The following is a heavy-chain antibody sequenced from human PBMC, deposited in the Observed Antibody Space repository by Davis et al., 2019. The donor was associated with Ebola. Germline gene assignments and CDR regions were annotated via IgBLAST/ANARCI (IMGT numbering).Heavy chain of an antibody. CDR1: GFTFSSYD. D-gene: IGHD2-2*01. J-gene: IGHJ4*02. CDR3: AREGKYRDESRTFDY. CDR2: ISGSGDTI. Sequence: PGSSLKISCAASGFTFSSYDMTWVRQAPGKGLEWVSGISGSGDTISYADSVKGRFTISRDNSKNTLYLQMNSLRADDTAVYYCAREGKYRDESRTFDYWGQGTLVTVSS. V-gene: IGHV3-23*01.